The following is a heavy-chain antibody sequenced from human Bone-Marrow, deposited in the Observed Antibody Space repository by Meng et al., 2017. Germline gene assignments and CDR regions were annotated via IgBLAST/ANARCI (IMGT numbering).Heavy chain of an antibody. CDR3: ARGPNVLMVYAIRGHAFDI. CDR2: INHSGST. Sequence: SETLSLTCAVYGGSFSGYYWSWIRQPPGKGLEWIGEINHSGSTNYNPSLKSRVTMSVDTSKNQFSLKLSSVTAADTAVYYCARGPNVLMVYAIRGHAFDIWGQGTMVTVSS. CDR1: GGSFSGYY. J-gene: IGHJ3*02. V-gene: IGHV4-34*01. D-gene: IGHD2-8*01.